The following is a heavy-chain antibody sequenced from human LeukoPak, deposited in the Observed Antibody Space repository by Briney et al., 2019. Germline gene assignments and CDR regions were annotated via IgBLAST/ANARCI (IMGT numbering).Heavy chain of an antibody. Sequence: GGSLRLSCAASGFTFSSYGMHWVRQATGKGLEWVSAIGTAGDTYYPGSVKGRFTISRENAKNSLYLQMNSLRAGDTAVYYCARELNSPGYSSGWVNWFDPWGQGTLVTVSS. CDR2: IGTAGDT. V-gene: IGHV3-13*01. D-gene: IGHD6-19*01. J-gene: IGHJ5*02. CDR3: ARELNSPGYSSGWVNWFDP. CDR1: GFTFSSYG.